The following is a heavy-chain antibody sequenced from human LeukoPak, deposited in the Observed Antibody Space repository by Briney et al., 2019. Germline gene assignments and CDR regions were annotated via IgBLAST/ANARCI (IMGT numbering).Heavy chain of an antibody. Sequence: PGGSLRLSCAASGFTFSSYNMNWVRQAPGKGLEWVSFISSSSSYIYYADSVKGRFTISRDNAKNTLYLQMNSLRAEDTAVYYCARDWFHAIDYWGQGTLVTVSS. J-gene: IGHJ4*02. CDR1: GFTFSSYN. CDR3: ARDWFHAIDY. V-gene: IGHV3-21*01. D-gene: IGHD2/OR15-2a*01. CDR2: ISSSSSYI.